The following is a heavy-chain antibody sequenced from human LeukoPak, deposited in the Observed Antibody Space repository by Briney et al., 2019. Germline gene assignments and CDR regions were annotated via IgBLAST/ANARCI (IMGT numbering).Heavy chain of an antibody. Sequence: ASVKVSCKASGGTFSSYAISWVRQAPGQGLEWMGGIIPIFGTAKYAQKSQGRVTITADESTSTAYMELSSLRSEDTAVYYCARGGSGPGLSGSYYIRAHWFDPWGQGTLVTVSS. D-gene: IGHD3-10*01. J-gene: IGHJ5*02. V-gene: IGHV1-69*13. CDR1: GGTFSSYA. CDR3: ARGGSGPGLSGSYYIRAHWFDP. CDR2: IIPIFGTA.